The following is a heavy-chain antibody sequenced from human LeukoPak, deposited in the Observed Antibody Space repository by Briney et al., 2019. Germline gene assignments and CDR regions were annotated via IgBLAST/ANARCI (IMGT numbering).Heavy chain of an antibody. CDR2: ISAYNGNT. J-gene: IGHJ5*02. CDR3: ARVKGIAVARPILNWFDP. D-gene: IGHD6-19*01. V-gene: IGHV1-18*01. CDR1: RYTFTSYD. Sequence: ASVKVSCKASRYTFTSYDISWVRQAPGQGLEWMGWISAYNGNTNYAQKLQGRVTMTTDTSTSTAYMELRSLRSDDTAVYYCARVKGIAVARPILNWFDPWGQGTLVTVSS.